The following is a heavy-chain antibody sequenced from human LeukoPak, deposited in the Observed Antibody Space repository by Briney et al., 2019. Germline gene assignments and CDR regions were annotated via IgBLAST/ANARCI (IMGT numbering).Heavy chain of an antibody. V-gene: IGHV1-2*02. CDR2: INPNSGGT. Sequence: GASVKVSCKASGYTFTGYYMHWVRQAPGQGLEWMGWINPNSGGTNYAQKFQGRVTMTRDTSISTAYMELSRLRSDDTAVYYCARGVSREAGDYYYMDVWGKGTTVTISS. J-gene: IGHJ6*03. CDR1: GYTFTGYY. D-gene: IGHD6-19*01. CDR3: ARGVSREAGDYYYMDV.